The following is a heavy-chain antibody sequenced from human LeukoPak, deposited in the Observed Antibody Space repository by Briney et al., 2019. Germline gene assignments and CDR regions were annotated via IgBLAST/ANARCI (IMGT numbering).Heavy chain of an antibody. CDR3: ARDREVGPTGYYFDY. CDR1: GGSISSGSYY. D-gene: IGHD1-26*01. CDR2: IYTSGST. J-gene: IGHJ4*02. Sequence: SETLSLTCTVSGGSISSGSYYWSWIRQPAGKGLEWIGRIYTSGSTTYNSSLKSRVTISLDTSKNHFSLRLSSVTAADTAVYYCARDREVGPTGYYFDYWGQGTLVTVSS. V-gene: IGHV4-61*02.